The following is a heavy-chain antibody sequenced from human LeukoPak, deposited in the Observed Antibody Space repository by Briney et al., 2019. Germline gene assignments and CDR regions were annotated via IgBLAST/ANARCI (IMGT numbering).Heavy chain of an antibody. D-gene: IGHD3-10*01. Sequence: PSETLSLTYTVSGGSVTRGAYSWTWIRQPVGKGLEWIGRIYTSGDTKYNPSLKSRVTISVGASNNQFSMKLTSVTAADTAVYYCASGDYGAGSPVMRYWGHGTLVIVSS. V-gene: IGHV4-61*02. CDR3: ASGDYGAGSPVMRY. CDR2: IYTSGDT. CDR1: GGSVTRGAYS. J-gene: IGHJ4*01.